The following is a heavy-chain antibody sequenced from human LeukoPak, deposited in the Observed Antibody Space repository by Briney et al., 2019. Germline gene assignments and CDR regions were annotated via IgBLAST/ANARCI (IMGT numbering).Heavy chain of an antibody. V-gene: IGHV3-74*01. Sequence: PVGSLRLSCAASGFTFSSYWMHWVRQAPGKGLVWVSRINSDGSSTSYADSVKGRFTISRDSAKNTLYLQMNSLRGEGTAVYYCAREVSQLVRDLDYWGQGTLVTVSS. CDR3: AREVSQLVRDLDY. D-gene: IGHD6-6*01. CDR1: GFTFSSYW. J-gene: IGHJ4*02. CDR2: INSDGSST.